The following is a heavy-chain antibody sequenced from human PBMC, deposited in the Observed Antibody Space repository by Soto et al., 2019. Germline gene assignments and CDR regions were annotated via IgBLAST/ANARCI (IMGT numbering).Heavy chain of an antibody. CDR2: IDPSGST. CDR1: GTSFSGYY. J-gene: IGHJ6*02. V-gene: IGHV4-34*01. D-gene: IGHD6-25*01. Sequence: SETLSLTCSVYGTSFSGYYWSWIRQPPGKGLEWIGEIDPSGSTTYNPSLKSRISVSGDTSKKQFSLKLTSVTAADTAVYYCARCTARYYYFGLDDWGQGSTVTVYS. CDR3: ARCTARYYYFGLDD.